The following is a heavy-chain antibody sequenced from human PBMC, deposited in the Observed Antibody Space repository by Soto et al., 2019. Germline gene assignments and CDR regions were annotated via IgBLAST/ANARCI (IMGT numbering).Heavy chain of an antibody. CDR1: GFTFSSYA. CDR3: ARVSYDYVWGSYRHKEIGEDY. D-gene: IGHD3-16*02. Sequence: QVQLVESGGGVVQPGRSLRLSCAASGFTFSSYAMHWVRQAPGKGLEWVAVISYDGSNKYYADSVKGLFTISRDNSKNTMYHQMNSLRAEDTAVYYCARVSYDYVWGSYRHKEIGEDYWGQGTLVTVSS. J-gene: IGHJ4*02. V-gene: IGHV3-30*14. CDR2: ISYDGSNK.